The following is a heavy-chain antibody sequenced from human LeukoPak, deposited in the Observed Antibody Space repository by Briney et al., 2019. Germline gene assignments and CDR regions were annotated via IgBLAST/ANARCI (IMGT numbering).Heavy chain of an antibody. CDR1: GYTYTHYG. D-gene: IGHD4/OR15-4a*01. V-gene: IGHV1-18*01. CDR3: ARIAYGANFVDH. Sequence: ASVKVSCKTSGYTYTHYGSSWVRQAPGQGLEWMGWISGQNGNTKYADNLQGRVTMTADTSTSTAYMEMGSLRSDDTAIYYCARIAYGANFVDHWGQGTLVIVSS. J-gene: IGHJ5*02. CDR2: ISGQNGNT.